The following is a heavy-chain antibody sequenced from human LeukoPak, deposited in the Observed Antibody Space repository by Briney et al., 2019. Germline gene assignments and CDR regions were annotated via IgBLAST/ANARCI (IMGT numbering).Heavy chain of an antibody. CDR1: GFTFSSYA. Sequence: GGSLRLSCAASGFTFSSYAMSWVRQTPWKGLEWVGRIKSKSDGETTDYAAPVKGRFTISRDDAKTMVYLQMNSLKSGDTAVYYCTTDRGSVWGQGALVTVSS. V-gene: IGHV3-15*01. CDR3: TTDRGSV. J-gene: IGHJ4*02. CDR2: IKSKSDGETT.